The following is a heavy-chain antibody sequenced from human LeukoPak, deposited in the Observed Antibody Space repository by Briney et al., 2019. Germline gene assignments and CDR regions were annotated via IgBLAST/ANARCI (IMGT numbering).Heavy chain of an antibody. J-gene: IGHJ4*02. Sequence: SETLSLTCAAYGGSFSGYYWSWIRQPPGKGLEWIGEINHSGSTNYNPSLKSRVTISVDTSKNQFSLKLSSVTAADTAVYYCASGNIAVAGKFGYWGQGTLVTVSS. D-gene: IGHD6-19*01. V-gene: IGHV4-34*01. CDR1: GGSFSGYY. CDR2: INHSGST. CDR3: ASGNIAVAGKFGY.